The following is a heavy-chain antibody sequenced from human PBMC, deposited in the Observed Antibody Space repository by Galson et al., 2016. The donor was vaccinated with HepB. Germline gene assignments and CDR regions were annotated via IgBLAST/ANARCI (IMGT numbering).Heavy chain of an antibody. Sequence: SLRLSCAASGFTFSRFWMHWVRQAPGKGLVWVSRINSDGTTTTYADSVKGRFTISRDNAKNTLYLQMNSLRAEDTAFYYCATVSGPLDYWGQGTLVTVSP. CDR1: GFTFSRFW. D-gene: IGHD3-16*01. J-gene: IGHJ4*02. CDR3: ATVSGPLDY. V-gene: IGHV3-74*03. CDR2: INSDGTTT.